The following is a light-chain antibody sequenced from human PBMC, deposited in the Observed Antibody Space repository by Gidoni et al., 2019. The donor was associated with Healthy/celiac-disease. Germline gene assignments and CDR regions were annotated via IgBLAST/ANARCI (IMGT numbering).Light chain of an antibody. Sequence: EIVFTQSPGTLSLSPGERATLYCRASQSVSSSYLAWYQQKPGQAPRLLIYGASSRATGIPDRFSGSGSGTDFTLTISRLEPEDFAVYYCQQYGSSPSTFGQGTRLEIK. CDR3: QQYGSSPST. V-gene: IGKV3-20*01. CDR1: QSVSSSY. J-gene: IGKJ5*01. CDR2: GAS.